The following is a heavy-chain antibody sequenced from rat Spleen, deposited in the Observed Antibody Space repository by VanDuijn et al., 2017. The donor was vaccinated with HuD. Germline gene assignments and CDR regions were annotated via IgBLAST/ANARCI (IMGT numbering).Heavy chain of an antibody. CDR1: GFTFNNYW. D-gene: IGHD1-4*01. V-gene: IGHV5-31*01. J-gene: IGHJ3*01. Sequence: EVQLVESGGGLVQPETSLKLSCVASGFTFNNYWMTWIRQTPGKGLEWVGPITNTGVNAYYPDSVKGRFTISSDNAKTTLYLQMDSLRSEDTATYYCTRHDYPGVTTNWFAFWGQGTLVTVSS. CDR2: ITNTGVNA. CDR3: TRHDYPGVTTNWFAF.